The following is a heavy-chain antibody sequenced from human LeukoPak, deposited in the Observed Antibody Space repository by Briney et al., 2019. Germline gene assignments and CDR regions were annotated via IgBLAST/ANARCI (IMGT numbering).Heavy chain of an antibody. D-gene: IGHD1-26*01. CDR3: AKLGMEWELLSAFDI. V-gene: IGHV3-30*18. Sequence: GSLRLSCAASGFTFSSYGMHWVRQAPGKGLEWVAVISYDGSNKYYADSVKGRFTISRDNSKNTLYLQMNSLRAEDTAVYYCAKLGMEWELLSAFDIWGQGTMVTVSS. CDR2: ISYDGSNK. CDR1: GFTFSSYG. J-gene: IGHJ3*02.